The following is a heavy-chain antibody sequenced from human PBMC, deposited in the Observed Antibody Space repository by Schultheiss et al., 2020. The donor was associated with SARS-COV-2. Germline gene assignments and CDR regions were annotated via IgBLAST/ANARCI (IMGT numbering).Heavy chain of an antibody. J-gene: IGHJ6*02. Sequence: SGPTLVKPTQTLTLTCTFSWFSLSTSGMCVSWIRQPPGKALEWLALIDWDDDKYYSTSLKTRLTISKDTSKNQVVLTMTNMDPVDTATYYCARISNIGGYYYGMDVWGQGTTVTVSS. CDR1: WFSLSTSGMC. D-gene: IGHD2/OR15-2a*01. V-gene: IGHV2-70*01. CDR2: IDWDDDK. CDR3: ARISNIGGYYYGMDV.